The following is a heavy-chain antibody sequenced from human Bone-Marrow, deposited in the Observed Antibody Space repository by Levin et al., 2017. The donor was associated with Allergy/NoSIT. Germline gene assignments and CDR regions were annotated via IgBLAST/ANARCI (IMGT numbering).Heavy chain of an antibody. CDR2: IYGGSST. Sequence: GASVKVSCAASGFTVSSKYMSWVRQAPGKGLEWVSVIYGGSSTYYADSVKGRFTISRDNSKNTLYLQMNSLRAEDTAVYFCARDYGNYDSSGYYYGYWGQGTLVTVSS. V-gene: IGHV3-66*01. CDR3: ARDYGNYDSSGYYYGY. CDR1: GFTVSSKY. J-gene: IGHJ4*02. D-gene: IGHD3-22*01.